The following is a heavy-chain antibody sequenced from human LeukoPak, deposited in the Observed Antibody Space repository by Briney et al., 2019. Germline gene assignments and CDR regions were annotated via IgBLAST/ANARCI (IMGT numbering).Heavy chain of an antibody. CDR1: GFTFSSYA. CDR3: ATMSSVAGSFDY. D-gene: IGHD6-19*01. Sequence: PGGSLRLSCAASGFTFSSYAMSWVRQAPGKGLEWVSAISGSGGSTYYADSVKGRFTISRDNSKNTLYLQMNSLRAEDTAVYYCATMSSVAGSFDYWGQGTLVTVSS. J-gene: IGHJ4*02. CDR2: ISGSGGST. V-gene: IGHV3-23*01.